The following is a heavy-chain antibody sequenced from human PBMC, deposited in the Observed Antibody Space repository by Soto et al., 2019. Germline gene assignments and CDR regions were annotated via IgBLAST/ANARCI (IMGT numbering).Heavy chain of an antibody. CDR2: MNPNTGNT. Sequence: QVQLVQSGAEVKKPGASVKVSCKASGYTFTSSDINWVRQATGQGLEWMGWMNPNTGNTGYAQKFQGRITLTRSTSISTAYLELSSLNSDDSPVYYCARGASPWGQGTLVTVSS. V-gene: IGHV1-8*01. J-gene: IGHJ5*02. CDR1: GYTFTSSD. CDR3: ARGASP.